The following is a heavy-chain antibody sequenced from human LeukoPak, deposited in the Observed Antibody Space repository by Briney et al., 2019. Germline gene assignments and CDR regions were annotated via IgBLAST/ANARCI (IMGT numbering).Heavy chain of an antibody. CDR2: IIPILGIA. CDR3: AREEAARAYNWFDP. Sequence: SVKVSSKASGGTFISYTISWVRQAPGQGLEWMGRIIPILGIANYAQKFQGRVTITADKSTSTAYMELSSLRSEDTAVYYCAREEAARAYNWFDPWGQGTLVTVSS. J-gene: IGHJ5*02. D-gene: IGHD6-6*01. V-gene: IGHV1-69*04. CDR1: GGTFISYT.